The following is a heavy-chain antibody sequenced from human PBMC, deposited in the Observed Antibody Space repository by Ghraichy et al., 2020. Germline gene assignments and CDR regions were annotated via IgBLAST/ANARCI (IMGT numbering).Heavy chain of an antibody. V-gene: IGHV1-69*02. CDR1: GGTFSSYT. CDR2: IIPILGIA. Sequence: SVKVSCKASGGTFSSYTISWVRQAPGQGLEWMGRIIPILGIANYAQKFQGRVTITADKSTSTAYMELSSLRSEDTAVYYCARSSLEMATIEGEKDDAFDIWGQGTMVTVSS. CDR3: ARSSLEMATIEGEKDDAFDI. J-gene: IGHJ3*02. D-gene: IGHD5-24*01.